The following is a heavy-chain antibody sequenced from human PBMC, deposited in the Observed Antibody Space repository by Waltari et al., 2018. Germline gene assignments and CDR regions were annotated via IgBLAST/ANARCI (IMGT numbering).Heavy chain of an antibody. D-gene: IGHD3-3*01. Sequence: QVQLQQWGAGLLKPSETMSLTCAVYGGSFSGHYWSWIRLPPGKGLEWIGEINHSGSTNYNPSLKSRVTISVDTSKNQFSLKLSSVTAADTTVYYCARIRYYDFWSGYRSAFDYWGQGTLVTVSS. V-gene: IGHV4-34*01. CDR2: INHSGST. J-gene: IGHJ4*02. CDR1: GGSFSGHY. CDR3: ARIRYYDFWSGYRSAFDY.